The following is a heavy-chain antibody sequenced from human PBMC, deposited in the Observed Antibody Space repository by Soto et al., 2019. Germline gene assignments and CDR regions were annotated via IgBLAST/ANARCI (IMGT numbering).Heavy chain of an antibody. CDR1: GFTFSSYC. D-gene: IGHD6-19*01. CDR3: ARAIAVAGTIDY. J-gene: IGHJ4*02. Sequence: GGSLRLSCAASGFTFSSYCIHWVRQAPGKGLEWVAVIWYDGSNKYYADSVKGRFTISRDNSKNTLYLQMNSLRAEDTAVYYCARAIAVAGTIDYWGQGTLVTFSS. CDR2: IWYDGSNK. V-gene: IGHV3-33*01.